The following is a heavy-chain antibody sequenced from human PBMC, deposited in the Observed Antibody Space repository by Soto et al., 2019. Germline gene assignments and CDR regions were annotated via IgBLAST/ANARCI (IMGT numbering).Heavy chain of an antibody. J-gene: IGHJ4*02. V-gene: IGHV1-18*04. D-gene: IGHD6-19*01. CDR2: ISAYNGNT. Sequence: ASVKVSCKASGYTFTSYGISWVRQAPGQGLEWVGWISAYNGNTNYAQKLQGRVTMTTDTSTSTAYMELRSLRSDDTAVYYCAITGRQWLNLDYWGQGTLVTVSS. CDR1: GYTFTSYG. CDR3: AITGRQWLNLDY.